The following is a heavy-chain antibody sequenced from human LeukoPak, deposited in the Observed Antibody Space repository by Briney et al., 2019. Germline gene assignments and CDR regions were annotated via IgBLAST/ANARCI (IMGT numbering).Heavy chain of an antibody. CDR3: TSPVAGY. V-gene: IGHV3-49*04. D-gene: IGHD6-19*01. CDR2: IRSKAYGGTT. J-gene: IGHJ4*02. Sequence: GRSLRLSCTASGFTFGDYSMSSVRQAPGKGLEWVGFIRSKAYGGTTEYAASVKGRFTISRDDSKSIAYLQMNSLKTEDTAVYYCTSPVAGYWGQGTLVTVSS. CDR1: GFTFGDYS.